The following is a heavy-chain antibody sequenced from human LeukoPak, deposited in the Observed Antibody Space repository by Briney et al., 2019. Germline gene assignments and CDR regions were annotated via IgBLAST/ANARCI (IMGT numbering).Heavy chain of an antibody. Sequence: GGSLRLSCAASGFSFSTSTMNWVRQAPGKGLEWVSVIYSGGSTYYADSVKGRFTISRDNSKNTLYLQMNSLRAEDTAVYYCARGPPQLSSTSRPFDYWGQGTLVTVSS. D-gene: IGHD2-2*01. CDR2: IYSGGST. CDR1: GFSFSTST. V-gene: IGHV3-66*01. J-gene: IGHJ4*02. CDR3: ARGPPQLSSTSRPFDY.